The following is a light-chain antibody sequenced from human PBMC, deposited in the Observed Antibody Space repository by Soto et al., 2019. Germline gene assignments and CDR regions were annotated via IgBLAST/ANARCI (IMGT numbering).Light chain of an antibody. CDR1: SSDVGGYNY. CDR2: DVS. V-gene: IGLV2-14*01. CDR3: SSYTSSSTPYV. J-gene: IGLJ1*01. Sequence: QSALTQPASVSGSPGQSITISCTGTSSDVGGYNYVSWYQQHPGKAPKLIIYDVSNRPSGVSNRFSGSKSGNTASLTISGLQAEDEADYYCSSYTSSSTPYVFGTGTKLTFL.